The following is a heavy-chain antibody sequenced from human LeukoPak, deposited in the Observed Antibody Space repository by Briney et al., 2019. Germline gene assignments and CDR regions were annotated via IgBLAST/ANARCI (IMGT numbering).Heavy chain of an antibody. Sequence: GGSLRLSCAASGFTFSSYSMNWVRQAPGKGLEWVSYISSSSSTTYYADSVKGRFTVSRDNAKNSLYLQMNSLRAEDTAVYYCAELGITMIGGVWGKGTTVTISS. D-gene: IGHD3-10*02. CDR3: AELGITMIGGV. CDR1: GFTFSSYS. CDR2: ISSSSSTT. J-gene: IGHJ6*04. V-gene: IGHV3-48*01.